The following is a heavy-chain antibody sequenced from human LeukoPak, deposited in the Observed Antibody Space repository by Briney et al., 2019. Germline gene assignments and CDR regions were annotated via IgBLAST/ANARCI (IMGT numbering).Heavy chain of an antibody. D-gene: IGHD5-12*01. V-gene: IGHV3-66*01. CDR3: ARGMGGYGGYDY. CDR1: GFTVSSNY. J-gene: IGHJ4*02. Sequence: TGGSLRLSCAASGFTVSSNYMSWVRQAPGKGLEWVSVIYSGGNTYHADSVKGRFTISRDSSKNTVYLQMNSLRVEDTAVYYCARGMGGYGGYDYWGQGTLVTVSS. CDR2: IYSGGNT.